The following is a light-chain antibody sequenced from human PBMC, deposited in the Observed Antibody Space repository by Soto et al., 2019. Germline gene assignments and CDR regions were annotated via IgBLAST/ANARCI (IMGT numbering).Light chain of an antibody. Sequence: QSVLTQPASVSGSPGQSITISCTGTSSDVGGYNYVSWYQQHPGKAPRLMIFEVSERPSGVSNRFSGSKSGNTASLTISGLQAEDEADYYCSSYKGSGTPWGFGTGTKVTVL. J-gene: IGLJ1*01. CDR1: SSDVGGYNY. CDR3: SSYKGSGTPWG. V-gene: IGLV2-14*01. CDR2: EVS.